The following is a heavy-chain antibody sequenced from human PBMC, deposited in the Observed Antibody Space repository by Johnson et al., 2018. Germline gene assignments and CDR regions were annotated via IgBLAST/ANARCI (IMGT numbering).Heavy chain of an antibody. CDR3: ARAYCSGGSCYVSGI. D-gene: IGHD2-15*01. Sequence: HWVRQAPGKGLELVSGISWNSGSIGYADSVKGRFIISRDNAKNSLYLQMNSRRDEDTAVYYCARAYCSGGSCYVSGIWGQGTMVTVSS. J-gene: IGHJ3*02. V-gene: IGHV3-9*01. CDR2: ISWNSGSI.